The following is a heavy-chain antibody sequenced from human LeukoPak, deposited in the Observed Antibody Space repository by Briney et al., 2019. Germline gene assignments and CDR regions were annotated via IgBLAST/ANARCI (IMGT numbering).Heavy chain of an antibody. CDR2: IDEDGSEK. Sequence: GGSLRLSCAASGFTFNTFWMSWVRQAPGKGLEWVANIDEDGSEKYYVESVKGRFTISRDNAKNTLYLQMNTLRVEDTAVYYCTRDLMDYDVSTGLHHYYMDVWGQGTTVTVSS. D-gene: IGHD3-9*01. V-gene: IGHV3-7*01. J-gene: IGHJ6*02. CDR3: TRDLMDYDVSTGLHHYYMDV. CDR1: GFTFNTFW.